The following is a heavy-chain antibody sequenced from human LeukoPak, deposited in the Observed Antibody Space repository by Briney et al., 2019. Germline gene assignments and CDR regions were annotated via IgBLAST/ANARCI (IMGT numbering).Heavy chain of an antibody. CDR2: IYYSGST. Sequence: SETLSLTCAVYGGSFSGYYWSWIRQPPGKGLEWIGYIYYSGSTNYNPSLKSRVTISVDTSKNQFSLKLSSVTAADTAVYYCARVTGYMTEDYFDYWGQGTLITVSS. D-gene: IGHD6-13*01. V-gene: IGHV4-59*01. J-gene: IGHJ4*02. CDR3: ARVTGYMTEDYFDY. CDR1: GGSFSGYY.